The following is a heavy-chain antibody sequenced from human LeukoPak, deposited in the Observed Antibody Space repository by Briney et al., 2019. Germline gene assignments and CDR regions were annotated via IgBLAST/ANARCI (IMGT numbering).Heavy chain of an antibody. CDR3: ARDRPCSGGSCYSGFDY. Sequence: GGSLRLSCAASGFTFSSYSMNWVRQAPGKGLEWVSSISSSSSYIYYADSVKGRFTISRDNAKNSLYLQINSLRAEDTAVYYCARDRPCSGGSCYSGFDYWGQGTLVTVSS. D-gene: IGHD2-15*01. J-gene: IGHJ4*02. CDR2: ISSSSSYI. CDR1: GFTFSSYS. V-gene: IGHV3-21*01.